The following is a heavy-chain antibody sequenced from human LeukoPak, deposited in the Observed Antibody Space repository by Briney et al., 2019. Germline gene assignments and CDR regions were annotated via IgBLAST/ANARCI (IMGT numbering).Heavy chain of an antibody. CDR3: ARGRPTVTTDY. V-gene: IGHV4-39*01. J-gene: IGHJ4*02. D-gene: IGHD4-17*01. Sequence: PSETLSLTCTVSGGSISSSSYYWGWIRQPPGKGLEWIGSLYHSGSTFYNPSLKSRVTISVDTSKNQFSLKLSSVTAADTAVYYCARGRPTVTTDYWGQGTLVTVSS. CDR1: GGSISSSSYY. CDR2: LYHSGST.